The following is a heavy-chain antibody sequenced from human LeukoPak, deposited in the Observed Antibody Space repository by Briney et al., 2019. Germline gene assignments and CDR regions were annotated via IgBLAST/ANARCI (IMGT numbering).Heavy chain of an antibody. CDR3: AKSASGSLWYNWFDS. Sequence: TFYADSVKGRFIISRDNHKNTMFLHMNSLTAEDTAVYYCAKSASGSLWYNWFDSWGQGTLVTVSS. CDR2: T. V-gene: IGHV3-23*01. D-gene: IGHD3-10*01. J-gene: IGHJ5*01.